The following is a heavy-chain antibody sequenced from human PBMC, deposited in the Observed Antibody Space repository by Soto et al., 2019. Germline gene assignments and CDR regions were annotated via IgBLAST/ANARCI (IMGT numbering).Heavy chain of an antibody. CDR1: GGSISSSNW. J-gene: IGHJ5*02. D-gene: IGHD4-17*01. CDR3: ARVWTTVTNWFDP. CDR2: IYHSGST. Sequence: PSETLSLTCAVSGGSISSSNWCSWVRQPPGKGLEWIGEIYHSGSTYYNPSLKRRVTISVDKSKNQFSLKLSSVTAAAPAVYYCARVWTTVTNWFDPWGQGTLVTVSS. V-gene: IGHV4-4*02.